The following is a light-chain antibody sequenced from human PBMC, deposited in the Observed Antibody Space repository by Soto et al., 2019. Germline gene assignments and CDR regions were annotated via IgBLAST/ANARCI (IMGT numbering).Light chain of an antibody. V-gene: IGKV3-15*01. CDR3: QQYQNLWT. CDR2: RAS. Sequence: IQMTQSPATLSVSPGEGATLSCRASQTIYSNVAWYQQRAGQAPRLLIYRASARATGIPARFSGSGSGTEFTLTIGSLQSEDSAVYYCQQYQNLWTFGQGNKV. CDR1: QTIYSN. J-gene: IGKJ1*01.